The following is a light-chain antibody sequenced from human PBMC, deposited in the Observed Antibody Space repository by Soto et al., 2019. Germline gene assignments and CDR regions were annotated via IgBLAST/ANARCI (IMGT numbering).Light chain of an antibody. CDR1: QSVNNN. J-gene: IGKJ2*01. CDR2: GAS. V-gene: IGKV3-15*01. CDR3: QQYNNWPPYT. Sequence: EVVLTQSPATLSVSPGERATVSCRASQSVNNNLAWYQQKLGQAPRVLIYGASTRATGIPARFSGSGSETEFTLTISSLQSEDLAVYYCQQYNNWPPYTFGQGTKVDIK.